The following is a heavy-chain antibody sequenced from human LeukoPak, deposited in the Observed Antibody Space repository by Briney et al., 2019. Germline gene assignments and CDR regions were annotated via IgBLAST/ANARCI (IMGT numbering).Heavy chain of an antibody. D-gene: IGHD5-18*01. V-gene: IGHV4-59*01. CDR2: IYYSGST. CDR1: GGSISSYY. CDR3: ETNRGRYRYGYFDY. J-gene: IGHJ4*02. Sequence: SETLSLTCTVSGGSISSYYWSWIRQPPGKGLEWIGYIYYSGSTNYNPSLKSRVTISVDTSKNQFSLKLSSVTAADTAVYYCETNRGRYRYGYFDYWGQGTLVTVSS.